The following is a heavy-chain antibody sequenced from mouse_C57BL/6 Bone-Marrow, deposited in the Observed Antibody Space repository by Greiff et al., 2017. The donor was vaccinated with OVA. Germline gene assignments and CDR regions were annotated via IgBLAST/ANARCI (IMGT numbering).Heavy chain of an antibody. CDR3: AGYSNYFSWFAY. CDR2: INPGSGGT. Sequence: VQGVESGAELVRPGTSVKVSCKASGYAFTNYLIEWVKQRPGQGLEWIGVINPGSGGTNYNEKFKGKATLTADKSSSTAYMQLSSLTSEDSAVYFCAGYSNYFSWFAYWGQGTLVTVSA. CDR1: GYAFTNYL. V-gene: IGHV1-54*01. J-gene: IGHJ3*01. D-gene: IGHD2-5*01.